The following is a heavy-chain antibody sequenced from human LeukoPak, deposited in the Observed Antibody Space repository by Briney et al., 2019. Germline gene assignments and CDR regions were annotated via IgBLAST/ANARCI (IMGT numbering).Heavy chain of an antibody. D-gene: IGHD3-9*01. Sequence: SETLSLTCTVSGASIVGSYWTWIRQSPGEGLQYVGYISNTVDVNYSPSLKSRVTISIDMSRNQFSLTLNSVTTADTAIYYCARGRHYDITGFNPTYYFDSWGQGALVTVSS. J-gene: IGHJ4*02. CDR1: GASIVGSY. CDR3: ARGRHYDITGFNPTYYFDS. V-gene: IGHV4-59*01. CDR2: ISNTVDV.